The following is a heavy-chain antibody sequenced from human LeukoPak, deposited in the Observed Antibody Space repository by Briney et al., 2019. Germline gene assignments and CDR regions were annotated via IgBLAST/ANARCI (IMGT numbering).Heavy chain of an antibody. V-gene: IGHV4-59*01. CDR3: ARGLGGYYYYGMDV. J-gene: IGHJ6*02. Sequence: PSETLSLTCTISGGSISSYYWSWIRQPPGKGLEWIGYIYYSGSTNYNPSLESRVTISVDTSKNQFSLRLSSVTAADTAVYYCARGLGGYYYYGMDVWGQGTTVTVSS. CDR2: IYYSGST. D-gene: IGHD3-16*01. CDR1: GGSISSYY.